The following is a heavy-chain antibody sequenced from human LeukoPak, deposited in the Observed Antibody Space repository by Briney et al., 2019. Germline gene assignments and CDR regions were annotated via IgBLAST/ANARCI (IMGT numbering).Heavy chain of an antibody. V-gene: IGHV4-4*07. D-gene: IGHD6-13*01. CDR1: GGSISSYY. J-gene: IGHJ6*03. Sequence: PSETLSLTCTVSGGSISSYYWSWIRQPAGKGLEWIGRIYTSGSTNYNPSLKSRVTMSVDTSKNQFSLKLSSVTAADTAVYYCARVRQQLVRSYYYYYMDVWGKGTTVTVSS. CDR2: IYTSGST. CDR3: ARVRQQLVRSYYYYYMDV.